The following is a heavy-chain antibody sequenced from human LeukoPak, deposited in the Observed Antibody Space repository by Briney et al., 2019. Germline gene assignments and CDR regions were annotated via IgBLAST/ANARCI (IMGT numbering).Heavy chain of an antibody. Sequence: QSGGSLRLSCAASGFPFSSHAMSWVRQPPGKGLEWVSAISNGKTYYADSVRGRFTISRDDSKNTVYLQMNSLRDGDTALYYCVREAGYCASVCLKSNWFDPWGQGTLVTVSS. CDR3: VREAGYCASVCLKSNWFDP. CDR1: GFPFSSHA. D-gene: IGHD2-21*02. V-gene: IGHV3-23*01. CDR2: ISNGKT. J-gene: IGHJ5*02.